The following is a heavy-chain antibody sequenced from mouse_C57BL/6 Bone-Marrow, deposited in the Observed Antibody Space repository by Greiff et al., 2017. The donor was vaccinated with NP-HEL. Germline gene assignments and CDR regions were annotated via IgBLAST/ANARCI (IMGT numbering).Heavy chain of an antibody. V-gene: IGHV3-6*01. CDR2: ISYDGSN. J-gene: IGHJ3*01. CDR1: GYSITSGYY. CDR3: ARDPFAY. Sequence: EVQRVESGPGLVKPSQSLSLTCSVTGYSITSGYYWNWIRQFPGNKLEWMGYISYDGSNNYNPSLKNRISITRDTSKNQFFLKLNSVTTEDTATYYCARDPFAYWGQGTRVTVSA.